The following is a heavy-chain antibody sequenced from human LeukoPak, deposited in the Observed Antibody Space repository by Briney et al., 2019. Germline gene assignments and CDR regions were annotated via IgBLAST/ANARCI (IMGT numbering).Heavy chain of an antibody. D-gene: IGHD3-10*01. Sequence: PSQTLSLTCTVSGGSISSGGYYWSWIRQPPGKGLEWIGEINHSGSTNYNPSLKSRVTISVDTSKNQCSLKLSSVTAADTAVYYCARLGSQWEGYGSGSLLYYFDYWGQGTLVTVSS. J-gene: IGHJ4*02. CDR3: ARLGSQWEGYGSGSLLYYFDY. CDR2: INHSGST. CDR1: GGSISSGGYY. V-gene: IGHV4-30-2*01.